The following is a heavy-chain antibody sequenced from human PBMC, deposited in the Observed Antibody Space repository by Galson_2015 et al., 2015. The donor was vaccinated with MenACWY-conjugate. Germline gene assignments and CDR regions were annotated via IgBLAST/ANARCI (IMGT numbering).Heavy chain of an antibody. CDR1: GFTFSSYS. V-gene: IGHV3-21*01. CDR2: ISSSSSYI. CDR3: ARGQGSLWFGQSY. Sequence: SLRLSCAASGFTFSSYSMNWVRQAPGKGLEWVSSISSSSSYIYYADSVKGRFTISRDNAKNSLYLQMNSLRAEDTAVYYCARGQGSLWFGQSYWGQGTLVTVSS. D-gene: IGHD3-10*01. J-gene: IGHJ4*02.